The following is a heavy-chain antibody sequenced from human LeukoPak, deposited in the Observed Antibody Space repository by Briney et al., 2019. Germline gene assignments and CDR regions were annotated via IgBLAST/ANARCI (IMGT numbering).Heavy chain of an antibody. CDR2: INWNGGNT. V-gene: IGHV3-20*04. Sequence: GGSLRLSCAASGFTFDDYGMSWVRQGPGKGLEWVSGINWNGGNTGYADSVKGRFTIFRDNAKNSLYLEMDSLRVEDTALYYCARDFRGYFDYWGQGTLVTVSS. CDR3: ARDFRGYFDY. J-gene: IGHJ4*02. CDR1: GFTFDDYG.